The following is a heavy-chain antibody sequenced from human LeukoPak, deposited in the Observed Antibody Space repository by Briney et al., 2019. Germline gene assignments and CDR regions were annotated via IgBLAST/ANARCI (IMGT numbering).Heavy chain of an antibody. J-gene: IGHJ4*02. D-gene: IGHD2-21*01. CDR1: GFTFNTHA. CDR2: ISDTGELT. Sequence: GRSLRLSCAASGFTFNTHALSWVRQAPGKGLEWVAAISDTGELTYSADSVRGRFAISRDNSKNTVFLQMSRLRAEDTALYYCAKGGPRFGYSFGDWGQGTLVTVSS. CDR3: AKGGPRFGYSFGD. V-gene: IGHV3-23*01.